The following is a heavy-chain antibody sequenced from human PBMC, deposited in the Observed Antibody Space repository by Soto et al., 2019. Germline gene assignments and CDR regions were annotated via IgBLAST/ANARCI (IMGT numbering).Heavy chain of an antibody. CDR3: ALNVLRYFDWLNWFDP. CDR2: ISAYNGNT. CDR1: GYTFTSYG. Sequence: QVQLVQSGAEVKKPGASVKVSCKASGYTFTSYGISWVRQAPGQGLERMGWISAYNGNTNYAQKLQGRVTMTTDTSTSTAYMELRSLRSDDTAVYYCALNVLRYFDWLNWFDPWGQGTLVTVSS. D-gene: IGHD3-9*01. V-gene: IGHV1-18*01. J-gene: IGHJ5*02.